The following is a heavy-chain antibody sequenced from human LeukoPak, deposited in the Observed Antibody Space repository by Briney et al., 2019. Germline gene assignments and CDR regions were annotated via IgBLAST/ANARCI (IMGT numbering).Heavy chain of an antibody. CDR2: IYYSGST. D-gene: IGHD3-22*01. CDR3: ARLQDYYDSSGYHYYFDY. Sequence: PSETLSLTCTVSGGSISSSSYYWGWIRQPPGKGLEWIGSIYYSGSTYYNPSLKSRVTISVDTSKNQFSLKLSSVTAADTAVYYCARLQDYYDSSGYHYYFDYWGQGTLVTVSS. CDR1: GGSISSSSYY. V-gene: IGHV4-39*07. J-gene: IGHJ4*02.